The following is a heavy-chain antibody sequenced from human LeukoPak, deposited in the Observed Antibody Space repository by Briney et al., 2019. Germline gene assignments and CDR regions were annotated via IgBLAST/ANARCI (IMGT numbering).Heavy chain of an antibody. J-gene: IGHJ4*02. D-gene: IGHD3-22*01. CDR2: ISGSGGST. CDR3: AKDRYYYDSSGYYYFDY. Sequence: GGSLRLSCAASGFTFSSYAMSWVRQAPGKGLEWVSAISGSGGSTYYADSVKGRFTISRDNSKNTLYLQTNSLRAEDTAVYYCAKDRYYYDSSGYYYFDYWGQGTLVTVSS. V-gene: IGHV3-23*01. CDR1: GFTFSSYA.